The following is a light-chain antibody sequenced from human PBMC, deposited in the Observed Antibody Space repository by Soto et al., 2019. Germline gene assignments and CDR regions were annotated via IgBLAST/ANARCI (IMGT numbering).Light chain of an antibody. CDR2: DVS. Sequence: QSALTQPRSLSGSPGQSVTISCTGTSSDVGGYNSVSWYQQHPGKAPNLMIYDVSKRPSGVPDRFSGSKSGNRASLTIAGLQGEEEADYYCCSYAGSYTFRFGAGTKLTVL. V-gene: IGLV2-11*01. CDR3: CSYAGSYTFR. J-gene: IGLJ2*01. CDR1: SSDVGGYNS.